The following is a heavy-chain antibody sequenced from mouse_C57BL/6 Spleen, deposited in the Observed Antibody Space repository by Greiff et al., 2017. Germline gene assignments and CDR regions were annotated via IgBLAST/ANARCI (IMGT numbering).Heavy chain of an antibody. CDR2: ISDGGSYT. CDR1: GFTFSSYA. D-gene: IGHD1-1*01. V-gene: IGHV5-4*01. Sequence: EVQLVESGGGLVKPGGSLKLSCAASGFTFSSYAMSWVRQTPEKRLEWVATISDGGSYTYYPDNVKGRFTISRDNAKNNLYLQMSHLKSEDTAMYYGARGYYGSSYGFAYWGQGTLVTVSA. J-gene: IGHJ3*01. CDR3: ARGYYGSSYGFAY.